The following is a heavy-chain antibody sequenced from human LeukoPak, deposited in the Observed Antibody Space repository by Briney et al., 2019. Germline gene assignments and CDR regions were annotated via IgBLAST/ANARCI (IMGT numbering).Heavy chain of an antibody. CDR3: AKDFYDSSGSRYDY. J-gene: IGHJ4*02. CDR1: GFAFSSYA. D-gene: IGHD3-22*01. V-gene: IGHV3-23*01. Sequence: GGSLRLSCAASGFAFSSYAMSWVRQAPGVGLEWVSAIDGGGGRTWHADSVRGRFTISRDNSKNTLFMQMNSLRAEDTAVYYCAKDFYDSSGSRYDYWGQGTLVTVSS. CDR2: IDGGGGRT.